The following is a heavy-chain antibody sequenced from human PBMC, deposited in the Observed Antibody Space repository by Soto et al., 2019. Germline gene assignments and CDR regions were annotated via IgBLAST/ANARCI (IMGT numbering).Heavy chain of an antibody. D-gene: IGHD6-13*01. V-gene: IGHV3-23*01. CDR2: ISGNGGGI. CDR3: AKPSGLARTGSALDY. CDR1: GFTFSNYA. Sequence: GGSLRLSCATSGFTFSNYAMSWVRQAPGKGLEWVSTISGNGGGIYYADSVKGRFTISRDNSKNTLILQMNSLRVDDTAVYYCAKPSGLARTGSALDYWSQGTLVTVSS. J-gene: IGHJ4*02.